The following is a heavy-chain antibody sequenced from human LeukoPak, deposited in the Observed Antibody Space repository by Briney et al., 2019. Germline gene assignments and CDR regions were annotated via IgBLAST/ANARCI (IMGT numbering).Heavy chain of an antibody. V-gene: IGHV4-34*01. D-gene: IGHD3-10*01. CDR1: GGSFSGYY. CDR3: ARVRGGPYYYMEV. CDR2: INHSGST. Sequence: SETLSLTCAVYGGSFSGYYGSWIRQPPGKGLEWIGEINHSGSTNYNPSLKSRVTISVDTSKNQFSLTLSSVTAADTAVYYCARVRGGPYYYMEVWGRGPTVTVS. J-gene: IGHJ6*03.